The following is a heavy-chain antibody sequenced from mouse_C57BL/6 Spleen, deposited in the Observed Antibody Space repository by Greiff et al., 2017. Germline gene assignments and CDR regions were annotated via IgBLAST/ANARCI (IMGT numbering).Heavy chain of an antibody. D-gene: IGHD1-1*01. CDR1: GFTFSSYT. CDR3: ARSDYYGSSEALVDY. V-gene: IGHV5-9*01. J-gene: IGHJ2*01. Sequence: EVKVVESGGGLVKPGGSLKLSCAASGFTFSSYTMSWVRQTPEKRLEWVATISGGGGNTYYPDSVKGRFTISRDNDKNTLYLQMSSLRSEDTALYYCARSDYYGSSEALVDYWGQGTTLTVSS. CDR2: ISGGGGNT.